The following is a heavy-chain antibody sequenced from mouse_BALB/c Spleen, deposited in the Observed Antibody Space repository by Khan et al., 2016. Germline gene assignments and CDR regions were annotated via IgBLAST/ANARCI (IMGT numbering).Heavy chain of an antibody. V-gene: IGHV9-3*02. Sequence: QIQLVQSGPELKTPGETVKISCKASGYTFTNYGMNWVKQAPGKGLKWMGWIHTSTGEPTYAEEFKGRIAFSLETSANTAYLHINNRKSEDTATYFGARTSRATFVYWGQGTLVTVSA. CDR3: ARTSRATFVY. J-gene: IGHJ3*01. CDR1: GYTFTNYG. CDR2: IHTSTGEP. D-gene: IGHD3-1*01.